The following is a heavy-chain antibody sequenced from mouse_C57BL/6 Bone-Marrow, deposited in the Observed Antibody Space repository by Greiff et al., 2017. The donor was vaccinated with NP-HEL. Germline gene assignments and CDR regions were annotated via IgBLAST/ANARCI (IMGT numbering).Heavy chain of an antibody. J-gene: IGHJ3*01. V-gene: IGHV5-9-1*02. D-gene: IGHD1-1*01. CDR3: TRVGTTVPWFAY. CDR2: ISSGGDYI. Sequence: EVKLVESGEGLVKPGGSLKLSCAASGFTFSSYAMSWVRQTPEKRLEWVAYISSGGDYIYYADTVKGRFTISRDNARNTLYLQMSSLKSEDTAMYYCTRVGTTVPWFAYWGQGTLVTVSA. CDR1: GFTFSSYA.